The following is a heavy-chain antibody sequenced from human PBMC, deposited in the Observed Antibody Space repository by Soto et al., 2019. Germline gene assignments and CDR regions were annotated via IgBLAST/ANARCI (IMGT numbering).Heavy chain of an antibody. Sequence: QVQLVQSGAEVKKPGASVKVSFTTSGYKFSNYDFSWVREAPGQGLEWMGWIGTYNGITNYSQKFQDRVTMTTDTSTSTADMELRSLRSDDTAVYYCARDLSRLDYWGQGTLVTVSS. CDR3: ARDLSRLDY. D-gene: IGHD6-19*01. CDR2: IGTYNGIT. CDR1: GYKFSNYD. J-gene: IGHJ4*02. V-gene: IGHV1-18*01.